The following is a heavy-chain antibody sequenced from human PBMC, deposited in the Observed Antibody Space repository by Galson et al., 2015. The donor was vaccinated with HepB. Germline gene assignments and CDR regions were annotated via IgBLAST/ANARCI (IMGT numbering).Heavy chain of an antibody. CDR2: ISYDGTNK. CDR1: GFTFTSYG. V-gene: IGHV3-30*18. D-gene: IGHD6-25*01. CDR3: AKDEYFGGGIAAVFDY. J-gene: IGHJ4*02. Sequence: SLRLSCAASGFTFTSYGMHWVRQAPGKGLEWVAVISYDGTNKYYADSVKGRFTISRDNSKNTLYLQMNSLKTEDTAVYYCAKDEYFGGGIAAVFDYWGQGTLVTVSS.